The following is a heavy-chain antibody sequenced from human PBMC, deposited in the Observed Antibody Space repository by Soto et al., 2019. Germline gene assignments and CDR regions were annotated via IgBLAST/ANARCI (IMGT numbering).Heavy chain of an antibody. J-gene: IGHJ4*02. CDR3: AKCQGACNYFDY. D-gene: IGHD3-10*01. V-gene: IGHV3-7*03. Sequence: PGGSLRLSCAASGFTFSSYWMSWVRQAPGKGLEWVANIKQDGSEKYYVDSVKGRFTISRDNSKNTLYLQMNSLRPDDTAVYYCAKCQGACNYFDYWGQRTRVTVSS. CDR1: GFTFSSYW. CDR2: IKQDGSEK.